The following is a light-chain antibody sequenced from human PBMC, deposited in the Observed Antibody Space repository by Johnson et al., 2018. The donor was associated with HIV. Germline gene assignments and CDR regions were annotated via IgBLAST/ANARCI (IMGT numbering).Light chain of an antibody. CDR1: SSNIGNNY. CDR3: GTWDSSLSKV. J-gene: IGLJ1*01. Sequence: QSALTQPPSVSAAPGQKVTISCYGSSSNIGNNYVSWYQQVPGTAHKLLIYDNNKRPSGIPDRFSGSKSGTSATLGITGLQTGAEADYYCGTWDSSLSKVFGTWTKVTVL. CDR2: DNN. V-gene: IGLV1-51*01.